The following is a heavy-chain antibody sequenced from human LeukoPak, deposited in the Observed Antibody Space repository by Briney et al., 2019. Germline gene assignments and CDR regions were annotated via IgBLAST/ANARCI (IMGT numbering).Heavy chain of an antibody. D-gene: IGHD5-24*01. V-gene: IGHV3-74*01. J-gene: IGHJ5*02. Sequence: GGSLRLSCGASGLTFSSYWMRWVRQVPGKGLVWVSRINEYGSTTNYADTVRGRFTISRDDSKNTLYLHMSSLRPEDTAIYYCYCRDDLPAWGQGTLVTISS. CDR3: YCRDDLPA. CDR2: INEYGSTT. CDR1: GLTFSSYW.